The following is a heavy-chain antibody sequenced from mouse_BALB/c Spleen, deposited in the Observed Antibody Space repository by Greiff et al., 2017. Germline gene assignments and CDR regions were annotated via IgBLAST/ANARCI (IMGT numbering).Heavy chain of an antibody. Sequence: VQLQQSGAELMKPGASVKISCKATGYTFSSYWIEWVKQRPGHGLEWIGEILPGSGSTNYNEKFKGKATFTADTSSNTAYMQLSSLTSEDSAVYYCARFDGNYDYAMDYWGQGTSVTVSS. D-gene: IGHD2-1*01. V-gene: IGHV1-9*01. CDR2: ILPGSGST. CDR3: ARFDGNYDYAMDY. J-gene: IGHJ4*01. CDR1: GYTFSSYW.